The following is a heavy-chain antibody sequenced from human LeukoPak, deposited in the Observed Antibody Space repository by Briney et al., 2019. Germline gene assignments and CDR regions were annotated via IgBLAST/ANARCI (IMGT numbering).Heavy chain of an antibody. CDR3: AKKLAGGFDGPIDS. D-gene: IGHD3-10*01. CDR1: GFAFSSYG. Sequence: GGSLRLSCAASGFAFSSYGMRWVRQAPGKGLECVAVTSSDGGRIYYADSVKGRFTISRDNSKNTLYLQMNSLRAEDTAVYYCAKKLAGGFDGPIDSWGQGTLVTVSS. CDR2: TSSDGGRI. J-gene: IGHJ4*02. V-gene: IGHV3-30*18.